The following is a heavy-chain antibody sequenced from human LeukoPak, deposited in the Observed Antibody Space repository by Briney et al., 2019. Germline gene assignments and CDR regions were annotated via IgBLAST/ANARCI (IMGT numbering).Heavy chain of an antibody. CDR2: IYYSGST. Sequence: PSESLSLTCTVSGGSISSYYWSWIRQPPGKGLEWIGYIYYSGSTNYNPSLKSRVTISVDTSKTQFSLKLSSVTAADTAVYYCARRLGVAGFNWFDPWGQGTLVTVSS. J-gene: IGHJ5*02. CDR3: ARRLGVAGFNWFDP. CDR1: GGSISSYY. V-gene: IGHV4-59*08. D-gene: IGHD6-19*01.